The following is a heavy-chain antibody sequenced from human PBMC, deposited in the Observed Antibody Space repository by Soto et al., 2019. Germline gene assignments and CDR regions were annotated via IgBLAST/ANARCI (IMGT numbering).Heavy chain of an antibody. CDR2: IYPGDSET. V-gene: IGHV5-51*01. Sequence: GESLKISCKGSGYNFTTFWIGWVRQMPGKGLEWMGIIYPGDSETKYSPDFEGQVTISADRSTNTAYLQWRSLRASDTAMYYCSRLGFPGAIYIDSWGLGTLVTVSS. CDR3: SRLGFPGAIYIDS. D-gene: IGHD3-10*01. CDR1: GYNFTTFW. J-gene: IGHJ4*02.